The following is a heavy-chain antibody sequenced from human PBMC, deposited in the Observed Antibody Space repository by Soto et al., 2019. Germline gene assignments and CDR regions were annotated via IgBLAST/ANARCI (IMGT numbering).Heavy chain of an antibody. D-gene: IGHD2-8*01. Sequence: PXGSLRRTCAASGFTFSTYSMGWVRQAPGKGLEWVSAISASGGSTWSADSVNGRLTISRDNSINMLYLQMNSLTTDDTAVYYCASPRGYGVFDAYDFWGQGAMVTVPS. CDR2: ISASGGST. J-gene: IGHJ3*01. CDR3: ASPRGYGVFDAYDF. CDR1: GFTFSTYS. V-gene: IGHV3-23*01.